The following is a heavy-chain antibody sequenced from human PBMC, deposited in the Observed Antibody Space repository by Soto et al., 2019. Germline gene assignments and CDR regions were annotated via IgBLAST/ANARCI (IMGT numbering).Heavy chain of an antibody. CDR3: ARDRVTIFERDGMDV. CDR1: GYTFTSYG. CDR2: ISPYNDNT. D-gene: IGHD3-3*02. J-gene: IGHJ6*02. Sequence: QVQLVQSGAEVKKPGASVKVSCKSSGYTFTSYGITWVRQAPGLGLEWMGWISPYNDNTNYEERFQGRVTLTTDTSTNTGYMELMSLRSDDTAVYYCARDRVTIFERDGMDVWGQGTTVTVSS. V-gene: IGHV1-18*01.